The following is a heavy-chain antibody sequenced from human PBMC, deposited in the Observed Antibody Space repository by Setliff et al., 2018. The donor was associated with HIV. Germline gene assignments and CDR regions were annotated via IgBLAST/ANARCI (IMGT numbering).Heavy chain of an antibody. V-gene: IGHV2-70*12. CDR2: IDWDDAK. CDR1: GFSLSPRGMS. Sequence: SGPTLVNPTQTLTLTCTFSGFSLSPRGMSVSWIRQPPGKALEWLARIDWDDAKYYSPSLKTRLTISKDTSKNQVVLTMTNMDPVDTATYYCAHRRSGNLFDYWGQGTLVTVSS. J-gene: IGHJ4*02. CDR3: AHRRSGNLFDY. D-gene: IGHD1-1*01.